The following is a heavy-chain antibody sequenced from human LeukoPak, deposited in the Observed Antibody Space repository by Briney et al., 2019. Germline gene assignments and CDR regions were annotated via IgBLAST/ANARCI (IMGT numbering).Heavy chain of an antibody. CDR1: GGSISSYY. D-gene: IGHD1-26*01. Sequence: PSETLSLTCTVSGGSISSYYWSWIRQPPGQGLEWIGYIYYSGSPNYTPSLKSRVTISVDTFKNQFSLKLSSVTAADTAVFYCARDSGSYALYIWGQGTMVTVSS. CDR2: IYYSGSP. J-gene: IGHJ3*02. CDR3: ARDSGSYALYI. V-gene: IGHV4-59*01.